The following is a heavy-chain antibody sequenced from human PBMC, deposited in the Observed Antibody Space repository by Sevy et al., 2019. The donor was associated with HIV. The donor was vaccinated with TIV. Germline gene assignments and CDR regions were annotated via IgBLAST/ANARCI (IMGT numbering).Heavy chain of an antibody. CDR2: IKSKTDGGTT. Sequence: GGSLRLSCAASVFTFSNAWMSWVRQAPGKGLEWVGRIKSKTDGGTTDYAAPVKGRFTISRDDSKNTLYLQMNSLKTEDTAVYYCTTDYGYGSGLGGFDYWGQGTLVTVSS. CDR3: TTDYGYGSGLGGFDY. V-gene: IGHV3-15*01. J-gene: IGHJ4*02. D-gene: IGHD3-10*01. CDR1: VFTFSNAW.